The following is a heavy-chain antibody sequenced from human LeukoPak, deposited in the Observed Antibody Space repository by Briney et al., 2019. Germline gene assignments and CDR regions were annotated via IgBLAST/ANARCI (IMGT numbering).Heavy chain of an antibody. D-gene: IGHD6-13*01. Sequence: GGSLRLSCAVSGFTFSDYYMSWIRQAPGKGLEWVSYISSGGSTISHADSVKGRFTISRDNAENSLYLQMNSLRAEDTAVYYCARRAAAGGCFDYWGQGTLVTVPS. CDR3: ARRAAAGGCFDY. J-gene: IGHJ4*02. V-gene: IGHV3-11*01. CDR1: GFTFSDYY. CDR2: ISSGGSTI.